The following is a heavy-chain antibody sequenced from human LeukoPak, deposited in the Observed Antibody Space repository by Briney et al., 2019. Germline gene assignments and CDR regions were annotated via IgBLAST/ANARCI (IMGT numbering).Heavy chain of an antibody. D-gene: IGHD2-2*01. CDR1: GGSLSGYY. CDR2: INHSGCN. J-gene: IGHJ5*02. CDR3: ATQGGCSSTSCYDNWFDP. Sequence: PSETLSLTCAVYGGSLSGYYWSWIRHPPGKGLEWIGEINHSGCNNYNPYLKRRVSISVDTTKMQFSLKLLSVTAADTAVYYCATQGGCSSTSCYDNWFDPWGQGTLVTVSS. V-gene: IGHV4-34*01.